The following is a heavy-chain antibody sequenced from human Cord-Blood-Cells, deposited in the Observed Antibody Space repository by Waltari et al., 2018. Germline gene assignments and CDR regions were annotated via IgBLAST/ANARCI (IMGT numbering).Heavy chain of an antibody. Sequence: QVQLVQSGAEVKKPGSSVKVSCKASGGTFSSYAISWVRQAPGQGLEWMGGIIPICGTSNYAKKFQGRVTITADESTSTAYMELSSLRSEDTAVYYCAIRDYDILTGYYNYWGQGTLVTVSS. CDR3: AIRDYDILTGYYNY. J-gene: IGHJ4*02. CDR1: GGTFSSYA. CDR2: IIPICGTS. D-gene: IGHD3-9*01. V-gene: IGHV1-69*01.